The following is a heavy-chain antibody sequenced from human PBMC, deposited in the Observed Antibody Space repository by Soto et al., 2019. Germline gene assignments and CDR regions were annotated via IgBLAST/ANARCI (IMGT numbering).Heavy chain of an antibody. CDR2: TYYRSKWYN. D-gene: IGHD6-19*01. Sequence: SQTPSLTCAIFGDSVSGNCDAWKWLRQSTSRGLEWVGRTYYRSKWYNDYAVSVKSRITINPDTSKNQFSLQLNSVTPEDTAVYYCARDLRKGQWLAQEYYYHGMDVWGQGTTVTVSS. CDR3: ARDLRKGQWLAQEYYYHGMDV. CDR1: GDSVSGNCDA. J-gene: IGHJ6*02. V-gene: IGHV6-1*01.